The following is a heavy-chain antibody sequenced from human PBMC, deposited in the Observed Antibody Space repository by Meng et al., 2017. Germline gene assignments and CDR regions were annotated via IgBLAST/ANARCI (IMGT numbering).Heavy chain of an antibody. J-gene: IGHJ2*01. CDR2: IHSSGRT. CDR1: GGSISDYY. CDR3: ARVAYCGAGCYWYFDL. V-gene: IGHV4-59*01. D-gene: IGHD2-21*02. Sequence: QVQLQESGPGLVKPSETLSLTCTVSGGSISDYYWSWIRQPPGKGLEWIGYIHSSGRTSNNPSLTSRVTISVDTSKNQFSLKLSSVTAADAAVYYCARVAYCGAGCYWYFDLWGRGTLVTVSS.